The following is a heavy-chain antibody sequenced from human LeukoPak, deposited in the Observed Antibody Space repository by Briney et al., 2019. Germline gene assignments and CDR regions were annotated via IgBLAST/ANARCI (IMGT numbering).Heavy chain of an antibody. D-gene: IGHD5-12*01. CDR2: ISGSGGST. J-gene: IGHJ4*02. Sequence: GGSLRLSCAASGFTFSSNAMSWVRQAPGKGLEWVSYISGSGGSTYYADSVKGRFTISRDNSKNTVYLQMNSLRAVDTAIYYCAKAGDIVTTIPFDYWGQGTLVTVSS. CDR3: AKAGDIVTTIPFDY. V-gene: IGHV3-23*01. CDR1: GFTFSSNA.